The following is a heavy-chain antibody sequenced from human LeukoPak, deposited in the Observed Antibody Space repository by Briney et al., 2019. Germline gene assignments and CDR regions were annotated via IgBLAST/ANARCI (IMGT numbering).Heavy chain of an antibody. CDR3: TRDRGAYNLYDY. CDR1: GFTFGDYA. Sequence: GGSLRLSCTASGFTFGDYAMSWIRQAPGKGLEWVGFIRSKAYGETADYAASVEGRFTISRDDSKAIAHLQMNSLKTEDTAVYHCTRDRGAYNLYDYWGQGTLVTVSS. CDR2: IRSKAYGETA. V-gene: IGHV3-49*03. D-gene: IGHD1-1*01. J-gene: IGHJ4*02.